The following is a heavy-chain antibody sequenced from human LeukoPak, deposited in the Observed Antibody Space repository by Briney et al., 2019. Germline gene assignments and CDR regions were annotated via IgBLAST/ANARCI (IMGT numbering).Heavy chain of an antibody. V-gene: IGHV1-18*01. Sequence: ASVTVSCMASGYTFSSYGFTWVRQAPGQGLEWMGWISSYNGNTIYAQKLQGRVTMTTDTPTSTAYMELRSLRSDDTAVYYCARGAVSPDYWGQGTLITVSS. CDR3: ARGAVSPDY. CDR2: ISSYNGNT. J-gene: IGHJ4*02. CDR1: GYTFSSYG. D-gene: IGHD4-17*01.